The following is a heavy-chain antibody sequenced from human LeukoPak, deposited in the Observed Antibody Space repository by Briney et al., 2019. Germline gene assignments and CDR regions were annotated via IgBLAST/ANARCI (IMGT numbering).Heavy chain of an antibody. CDR3: ARDPAEVDTALRRGDY. CDR2: IIPILGIA. J-gene: IGHJ4*02. CDR1: GGTFSSYA. Sequence: SVKVSCKASGGTFSSYAISWVRQAPGQGLEWMGRIIPILGIANYAQKFQGRVTITADKSTSTAYMELSSLRSEDTAVYYCARDPAEVDTALRRGDYWGQGTLVTVSS. V-gene: IGHV1-69*04. D-gene: IGHD5-18*01.